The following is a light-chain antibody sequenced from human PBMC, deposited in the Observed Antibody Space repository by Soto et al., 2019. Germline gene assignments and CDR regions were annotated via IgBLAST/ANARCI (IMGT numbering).Light chain of an antibody. V-gene: IGLV1-47*01. CDR1: NSNIGNRP. Sequence: QSVLTQPPSASGTPGQRVTISCSGGNSNIGNRPVHWFQQLPGTAPKLLIYKDLQRPSGVPDRFSGSKSGTSASLAISGLRSADEADYYCLTWDDSLRGWVFGGGTKLTVL. CDR2: KDL. J-gene: IGLJ3*02. CDR3: LTWDDSLRGWV.